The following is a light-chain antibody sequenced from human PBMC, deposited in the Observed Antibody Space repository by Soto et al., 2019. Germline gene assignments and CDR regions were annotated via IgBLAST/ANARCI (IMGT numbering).Light chain of an antibody. J-gene: IGKJ1*01. CDR2: GAS. CDR1: QSVSSI. V-gene: IGKV3-20*01. CDR3: QQEGSSQT. Sequence: WTQSPATLSSFPGDRGTLSCRASQSVSSILACHQQKPGQAPRLLIDGASSRATGIPDRFSGSGSATDFTLTISIQEDEDFAVYYCQQEGSSQTFGQGTKVDIK.